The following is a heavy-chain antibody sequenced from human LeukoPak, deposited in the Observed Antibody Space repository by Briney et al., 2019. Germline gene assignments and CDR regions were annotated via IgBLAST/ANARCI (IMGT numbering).Heavy chain of an antibody. J-gene: IGHJ5*02. CDR2: ISGSGGST. Sequence: PGGSLRLSCAASGFTFSSYAMSWVRQAPGKGLEWVSAISGSGGSTYYADSVKGRFTISRDNAKNSLYLQMNSLRAEDTAVYYCAREPSFSQAHWFDPWGQGTLVTVSS. V-gene: IGHV3-23*01. CDR1: GFTFSSYA. CDR3: AREPSFSQAHWFDP.